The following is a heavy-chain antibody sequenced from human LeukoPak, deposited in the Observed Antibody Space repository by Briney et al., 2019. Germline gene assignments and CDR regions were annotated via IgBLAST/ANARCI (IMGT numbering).Heavy chain of an antibody. CDR3: AKDKPWEQQLKY. Sequence: GGSLRLSCAASGFTFSSYGMHWVRQAPGKGLEWVAVISYDGSNKYYADSVKGRFTISRDNSKNTLYLQMNSLRAEDTAVYYCAKDKPWEQQLKYWGQGTLVSVSS. J-gene: IGHJ4*02. V-gene: IGHV3-30*18. CDR1: GFTFSSYG. CDR2: ISYDGSNK. D-gene: IGHD6-13*01.